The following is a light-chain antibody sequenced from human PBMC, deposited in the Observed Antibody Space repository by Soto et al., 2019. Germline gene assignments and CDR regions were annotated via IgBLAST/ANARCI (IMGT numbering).Light chain of an antibody. V-gene: IGLV2-11*01. CDR3: CSYAGSYGVV. CDR2: DVS. Sequence: QSALTQPASVSGSPGQSITISCTGTSSDVGAYNYVSWYQQHPGKAPKLMIYDVSKRPSGVPDRFSGSKSGNTASLTISGLQAEDEADYYCCSYAGSYGVVFGGGTKLTVL. CDR1: SSDVGAYNY. J-gene: IGLJ2*01.